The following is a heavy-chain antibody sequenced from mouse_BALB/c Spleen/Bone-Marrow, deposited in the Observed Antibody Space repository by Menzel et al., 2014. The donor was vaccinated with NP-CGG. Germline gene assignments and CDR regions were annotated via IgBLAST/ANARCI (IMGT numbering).Heavy chain of an antibody. V-gene: IGHV4-1*02. CDR1: GFDFSGFW. Sequence: EVKVVESGGGLVQPGGSLKLSCAASGFDFSGFWMGWVRRAPGKGLEWIGEINPDSSTINYAPSLKDRFVISRDNAKNTLYLQVSKVRSEDTALYYCARLGYYGGFAYWGQGTLVTVSA. CDR2: INPDSSTI. CDR3: ARLGYYGGFAY. D-gene: IGHD2-3*01. J-gene: IGHJ3*01.